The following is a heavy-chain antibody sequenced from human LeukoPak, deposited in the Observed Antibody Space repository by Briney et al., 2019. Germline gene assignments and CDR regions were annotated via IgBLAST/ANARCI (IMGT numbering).Heavy chain of an antibody. CDR1: GFTFSSYA. D-gene: IGHD2-15*01. CDR3: ASKYCSGGSCYLGGSYYYYYMDV. Sequence: GGSLRLSCAASGFTFSSYAMSWVRQAPGKGLEWVSAISGSGGSTYYADSVKGQFTISRDNSKNTLYLQMNSLRAEDTAVYYCASKYCSGGSCYLGGSYYYYYMDVWGKGTTVTISS. V-gene: IGHV3-23*01. CDR2: ISGSGGST. J-gene: IGHJ6*03.